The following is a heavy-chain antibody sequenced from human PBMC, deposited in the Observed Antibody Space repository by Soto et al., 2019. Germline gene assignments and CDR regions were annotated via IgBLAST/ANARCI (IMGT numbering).Heavy chain of an antibody. Sequence: SGPTLVNPTQTLTLTCTFSGFSLTARPVGVGWIRQPPGKALERLALIYWDDDKFYSPSLKSRLTITKDTSNNQVVLTMTNMDPVHTATYYCPQRAVIQGNWNGGYFDYWGQGDLVTVSS. D-gene: IGHD1-1*01. V-gene: IGHV2-5*02. CDR1: GFSLTARPVG. CDR2: IYWDDDK. CDR3: PQRAVIQGNWNGGYFDY. J-gene: IGHJ4*02.